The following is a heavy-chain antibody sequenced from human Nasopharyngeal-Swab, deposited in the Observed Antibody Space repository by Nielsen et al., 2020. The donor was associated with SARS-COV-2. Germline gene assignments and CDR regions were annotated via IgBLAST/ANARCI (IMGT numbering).Heavy chain of an antibody. D-gene: IGHD3-10*01. CDR1: GYTFINYA. CDR3: AREPGDGVSWFDP. J-gene: IGHJ5*02. Sequence: ASVKVSCKASGYTFINYAIHWVRQAPGQSLEYMGWINPDNGNTRYSRNFQGRVTITRDTSASTAYLELSSLRSEDTAVYYCAREPGDGVSWFDPWGQGTLVTVSS. V-gene: IGHV1-3*01. CDR2: INPDNGNT.